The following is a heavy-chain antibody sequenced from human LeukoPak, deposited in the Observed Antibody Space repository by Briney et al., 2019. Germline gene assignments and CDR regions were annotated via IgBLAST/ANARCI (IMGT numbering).Heavy chain of an antibody. V-gene: IGHV1-8*01. J-gene: IGHJ5*02. CDR1: GYTFTSYD. Sequence: ASVKVSCKASGYTFTSYDINWARQATGQGLEWMGWMNPNSGNTGYAQKFQGRVTMTRNTSISTAYMELSSLRSEDTAVYYCARGRFVVVPAAILFDPWGQGTLVTVSS. CDR2: MNPNSGNT. CDR3: ARGRFVVVPAAILFDP. D-gene: IGHD2-2*02.